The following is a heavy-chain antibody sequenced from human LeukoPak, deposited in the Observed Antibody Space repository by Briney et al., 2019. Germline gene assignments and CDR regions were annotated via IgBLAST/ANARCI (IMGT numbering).Heavy chain of an antibody. J-gene: IGHJ3*02. D-gene: IGHD6-19*01. CDR2: ITSSGGST. CDR1: GFTFSSYS. CDR3: AKDLHEQWLVSADAFDI. V-gene: IGHV3-23*01. Sequence: GGSLRLSCLASGFTFSSYSMSWVRQAPGKGLEWVSGITSSGGSTSYADSVKGRFTISRDNSKNTLYLQMNSLRAEDTALYYCAKDLHEQWLVSADAFDIWGLGTMVTVSS.